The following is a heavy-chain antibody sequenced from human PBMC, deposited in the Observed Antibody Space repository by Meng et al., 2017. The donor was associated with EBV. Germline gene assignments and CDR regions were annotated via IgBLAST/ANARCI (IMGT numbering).Heavy chain of an antibody. CDR1: GFTFSGSA. Sequence: EGQLVESGGGLFRPGGSLTLSCAASGFTFSGSAMHWVRQASGKGLEWVGRIRSKAKSYATAYAASVKGRFTISRDDSKNTAYLQMNSLKTEDTAVYYCTRMSSPLDYWGQGTLVTVSS. CDR3: TRMSSPLDY. J-gene: IGHJ4*02. CDR2: IRSKAKSYAT. D-gene: IGHD2-2*01. V-gene: IGHV3-73*02.